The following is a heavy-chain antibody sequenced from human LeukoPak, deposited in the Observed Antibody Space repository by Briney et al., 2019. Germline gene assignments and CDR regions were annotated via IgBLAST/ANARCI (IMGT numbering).Heavy chain of an antibody. J-gene: IGHJ4*02. V-gene: IGHV4-30-2*01. CDR2: IYHSGST. Sequence: PSETLSLTCTVSGGSISSGGYYWSWIRQPPGKGPEWIGYIYHSGSTYYNPSLKSRVTISVDRSKNQFSLKLSSVTAADTAVYYCAREASSYDFWSGYGGLGDYWGQGTLVTVSS. CDR3: AREASSYDFWSGYGGLGDY. D-gene: IGHD3-3*01. CDR1: GGSISSGGYY.